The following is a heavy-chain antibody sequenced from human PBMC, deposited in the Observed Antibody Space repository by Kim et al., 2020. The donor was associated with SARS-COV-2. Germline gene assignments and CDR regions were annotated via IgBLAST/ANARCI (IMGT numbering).Heavy chain of an antibody. Sequence: GGSLRLSCAASGFTFSNYGMHWVRQAPGKGLEWVAAIWYDGSKKYYVDSVKGRFTISRDNSKNTLFLQMNSLRAEDTAVYYCARERGYCTNAGCYTAGGFDLCGRGTLVTVSS. D-gene: IGHD2-8*01. J-gene: IGHJ2*01. CDR2: IWYDGSKK. CDR3: ARERGYCTNAGCYTAGGFDL. CDR1: GFTFSNYG. V-gene: IGHV3-33*01.